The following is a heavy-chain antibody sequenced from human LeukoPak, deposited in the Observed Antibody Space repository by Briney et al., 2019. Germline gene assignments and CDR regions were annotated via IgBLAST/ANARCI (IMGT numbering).Heavy chain of an antibody. CDR2: MNPNSGNT. V-gene: IGHV1-8*01. CDR3: ARERPLVGATTVADY. D-gene: IGHD1-26*01. J-gene: IGHJ4*02. CDR1: GYTFTSYD. Sequence: GASVKVSCKASGYTFTSYDINWVRQATGQGLEWMGWMNPNSGNTGYAQKFQGRVSMTRNTSISTAYMELSSLRSEDTAVYYCARERPLVGATTVADYWGQGALVTVSS.